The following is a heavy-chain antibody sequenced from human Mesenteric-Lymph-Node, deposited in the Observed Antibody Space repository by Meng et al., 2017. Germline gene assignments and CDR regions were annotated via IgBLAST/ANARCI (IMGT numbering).Heavy chain of an antibody. CDR2: IYYSGST. Sequence: VQLRRSGPGPVNPSDPRSLPCAVSGYYCRSGNWGVWTRPPPGKGLGWIGYIYYSGSTDYNPSLKSRVTISVDTSKNQFSLKLSSVTAADTAVYYCARGSKRYSSGWYNYWGQGTLVTVSS. D-gene: IGHD6-19*01. V-gene: IGHV4-28*03. J-gene: IGHJ4*02. CDR3: ARGSKRYSSGWYNY. CDR1: GYYCRSGNW.